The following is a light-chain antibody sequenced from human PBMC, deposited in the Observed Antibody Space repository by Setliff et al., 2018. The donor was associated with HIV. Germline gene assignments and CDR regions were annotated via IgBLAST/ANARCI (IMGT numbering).Light chain of an antibody. J-gene: IGLJ1*01. CDR1: SSDIGTYNL. CDR2: EVS. Sequence: QSALTQPAYVSGSPGQSITISCTGTSSDIGTYNLVSWYQQYPGKAPKFMIYEVSKRPSGVSNRFSGSKSCNTSSLTISGLQAEDEAYYYCCSFSVRPSFVFGTGTKFTFL. V-gene: IGLV2-23*02. CDR3: CSFSVRPSFV.